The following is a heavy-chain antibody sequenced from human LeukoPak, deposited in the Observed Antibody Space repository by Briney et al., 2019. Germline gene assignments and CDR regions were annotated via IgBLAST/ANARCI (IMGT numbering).Heavy chain of an antibody. Sequence: PSETLSLTCTVSGGSISSYYWSWIRQPPGKGLEWIGYIYYSGSTHYNPSLKSRVTISVDTSKNQFSLKLSSVTAADTAVYFCARGRVSSSSWYSTYYYYFYMDVWGKGTTVTVSS. D-gene: IGHD6-13*01. CDR2: IYYSGST. J-gene: IGHJ6*03. V-gene: IGHV4-59*01. CDR3: ARGRVSSSSWYSTYYYYFYMDV. CDR1: GGSISSYY.